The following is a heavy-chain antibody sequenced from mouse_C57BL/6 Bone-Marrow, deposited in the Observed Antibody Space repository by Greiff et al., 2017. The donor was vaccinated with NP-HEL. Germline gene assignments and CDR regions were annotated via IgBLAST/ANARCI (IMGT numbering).Heavy chain of an antibody. Sequence: QVQLQQSGAELVRPGTSVKMSCKASGYTFTNYWIGWAKQRPGHGLEWIGDIYPGGGYTNYNEKFKGKATLTADKSSSTAYMQFSSLTSEDSAIYYCARVWATVGAPMDYWGQGTSVTVSS. CDR1: GYTFTNYW. J-gene: IGHJ4*01. V-gene: IGHV1-63*01. CDR2: IYPGGGYT. D-gene: IGHD1-1*01. CDR3: ARVWATVGAPMDY.